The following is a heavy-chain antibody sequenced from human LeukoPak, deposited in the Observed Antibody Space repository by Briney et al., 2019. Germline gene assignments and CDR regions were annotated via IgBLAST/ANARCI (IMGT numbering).Heavy chain of an antibody. Sequence: SETLSLTCSVSGDSVSGYYWSWIRQPAGKGLEWIGRIYTSGSANYNPSLKSRVTMSVDTSKNQFSLKLSSVTAADTAVYYCASTSLSAARRGYYFDYWGQGTLVTVSS. D-gene: IGHD6-6*01. V-gene: IGHV4-4*07. CDR3: ASTSLSAARRGYYFDY. J-gene: IGHJ4*02. CDR2: IYTSGSA. CDR1: GDSVSGYY.